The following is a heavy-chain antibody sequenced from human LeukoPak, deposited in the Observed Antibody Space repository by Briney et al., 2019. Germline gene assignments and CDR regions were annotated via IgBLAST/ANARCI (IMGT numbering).Heavy chain of an antibody. J-gene: IGHJ4*02. Sequence: ASVKVSCKVSGYTLTELSMHWVRPAPGKGLEWMGGFDPEDGETIYAQKFQGRVTMTEDTSTDTAYMELSSLRSEDTAVYYCATDLGYGGNSVAWAFDYWGQGTLVTVSS. D-gene: IGHD4-23*01. CDR3: ATDLGYGGNSVAWAFDY. CDR1: GYTLTELS. V-gene: IGHV1-24*01. CDR2: FDPEDGET.